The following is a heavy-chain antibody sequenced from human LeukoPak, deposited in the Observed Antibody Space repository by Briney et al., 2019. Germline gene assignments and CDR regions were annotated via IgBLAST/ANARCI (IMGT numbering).Heavy chain of an antibody. D-gene: IGHD4-17*01. CDR3: AKDHDGDYTYGMDV. V-gene: IGHV3-23*01. J-gene: IGHJ6*02. Sequence: GGSLRLSCAASGFTFSSYPRSWVRQAPGKGLEGVSAISGSGGRTYYADSVKGRFTISRDNSKNTLYLQMNSLRAEDTAVYYCAKDHDGDYTYGMDVWGQGTTVTVSS. CDR2: ISGSGGRT. CDR1: GFTFSSYP.